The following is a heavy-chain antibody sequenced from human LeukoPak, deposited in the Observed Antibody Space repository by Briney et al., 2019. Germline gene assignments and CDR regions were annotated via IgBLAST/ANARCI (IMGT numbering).Heavy chain of an antibody. CDR1: GGSISSYY. V-gene: IGHV4-39*01. CDR3: ARFSAAISIDY. CDR2: IYYSGST. D-gene: IGHD2-2*01. Sequence: PSETLSLTRTVSGGSISSYYWGWIRQPPGKGLEWIGSIYYSGSTYYNPSLKSRVTISVDTSKNQFSLKLSSVTAADTAVYYCARFSAAISIDYWGQGTLVTVSS. J-gene: IGHJ4*02.